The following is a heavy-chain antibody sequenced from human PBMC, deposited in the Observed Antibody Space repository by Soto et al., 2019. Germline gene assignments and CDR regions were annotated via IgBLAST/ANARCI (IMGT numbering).Heavy chain of an antibody. CDR1: GYSFTSYC. CDR3: ARSPPSSPGAYYYYGMDV. J-gene: IGHJ6*02. Sequence: GESLKISCKGSGYSFTSYCIGWVRQMPGKGLEWMGIIYPGDSDTRYSPSFQGQVTISADKSISTAYLQWSSLKASDTAMYYCARSPPSSPGAYYYYGMDVWGQGTTVTVS. D-gene: IGHD2-2*01. CDR2: IYPGDSDT. V-gene: IGHV5-51*01.